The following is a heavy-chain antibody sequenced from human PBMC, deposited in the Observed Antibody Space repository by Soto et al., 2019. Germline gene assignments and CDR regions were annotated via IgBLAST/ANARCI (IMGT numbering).Heavy chain of an antibody. V-gene: IGHV3-23*01. CDR1: GFTFSRVW. Sequence: GGSLRLSCAASGFTFSRVWMSWVRQAPGKGLEWVSGISDSGAGTYYADSVKGRFTISRDNSKNTVYLQMNSLRAEDTAVYYCASGTNGAFFVYWGQGILVTVSS. CDR2: ISDSGAGT. J-gene: IGHJ4*02. CDR3: ASGTNGAFFVY. D-gene: IGHD2-8*01.